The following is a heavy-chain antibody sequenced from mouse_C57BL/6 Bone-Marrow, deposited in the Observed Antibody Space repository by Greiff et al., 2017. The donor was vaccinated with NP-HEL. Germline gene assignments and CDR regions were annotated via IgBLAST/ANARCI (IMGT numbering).Heavy chain of an antibody. CDR2: INPSNGGT. D-gene: IGHD1-1*01. CDR1: GYTFTSYW. J-gene: IGHJ3*01. V-gene: IGHV1-53*01. Sequence: QVQLQQPGTELVKPGASVKLSYKASGYTFTSYWMHWVKQRPGQGLEWIGNINPSNGGTNYNEKFKSKATLTVDKSSSTAYMQLSSLTSEDSAVYYCARTTGSSSAWFAYWGQGTLVTVSA. CDR3: ARTTGSSSAWFAY.